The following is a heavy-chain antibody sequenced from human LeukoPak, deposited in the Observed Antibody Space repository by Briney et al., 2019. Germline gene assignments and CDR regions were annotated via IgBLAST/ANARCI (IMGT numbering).Heavy chain of an antibody. CDR1: GGSISSYY. CDR2: IYYSGST. J-gene: IGHJ4*02. CDR3: AREGRFTDY. V-gene: IGHV4-59*12. Sequence: PSETLSLTCTVSGGSISSYYWSWIRQPPGKGLEWIGYIYYSGSTNYNPSLKSRVTISVDTSKNQFSLKLSSVTAADTAVYYCAREGRFTDYWGQGTLVTVSS.